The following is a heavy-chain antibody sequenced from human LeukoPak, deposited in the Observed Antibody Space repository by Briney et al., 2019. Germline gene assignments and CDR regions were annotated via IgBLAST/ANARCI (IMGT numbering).Heavy chain of an antibody. J-gene: IGHJ6*02. V-gene: IGHV1-18*04. CDR2: ISAYNGNT. CDR3: ARDGTATLYYYYGMDV. D-gene: IGHD2-15*01. Sequence: ASVKVSCKASGYIFTDYYMHWVRQAPGQGLEWMGWISAYNGNTNYAQKLQGRVTMTTDTSTSTAYMELRSLRSDDTAVYYCARDGTATLYYYYGMDVWGQGTTVTVSS. CDR1: GYIFTDYY.